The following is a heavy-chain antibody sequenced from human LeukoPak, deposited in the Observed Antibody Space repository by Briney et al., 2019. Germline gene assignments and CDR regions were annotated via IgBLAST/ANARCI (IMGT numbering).Heavy chain of an antibody. J-gene: IGHJ6*03. CDR2: IRYDGSNK. D-gene: IGHD1-26*01. CDR3: AKVQGGGTYYYYMDV. CDR1: GFTFSSYG. Sequence: GGSLRLSCVASGFTFSSYGMHWVRQAPGKGLERVAFIRYDGSNKYYADSVKGRFTISRDNSKNTLYLQMNSLRAEDTAVYYCAKVQGGGTYYYYMDVWGKGTPVTVSS. V-gene: IGHV3-30*02.